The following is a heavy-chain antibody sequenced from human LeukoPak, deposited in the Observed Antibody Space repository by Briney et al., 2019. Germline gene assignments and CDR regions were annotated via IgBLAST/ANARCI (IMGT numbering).Heavy chain of an antibody. Sequence: SETLSLTCAVYGGSFSGYYWSWVRQPPGKGLEWIGEINDSGSTNYNPSLKSRVTISVDTSKNQFSLKLSSVTAADTAVYYCARRNEHTRLRYFDWLRMLSGYFDYWGQGTLVTVSS. CDR3: ARRNEHTRLRYFDWLRMLSGYFDY. CDR1: GGSFSGYY. CDR2: INDSGST. J-gene: IGHJ4*02. V-gene: IGHV4-34*01. D-gene: IGHD3-9*01.